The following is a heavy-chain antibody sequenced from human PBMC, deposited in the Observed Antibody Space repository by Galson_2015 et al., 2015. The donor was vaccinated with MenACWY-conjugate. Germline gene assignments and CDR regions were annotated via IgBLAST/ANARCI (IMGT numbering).Heavy chain of an antibody. D-gene: IGHD5-12*01. Sequence: SLRLSCAASGFTFNQYWMHWVRQAPGKGLVWVSRISPDRSVTNYADSVKGRFTLSRDNAKNTLYLQMNSLRGDDTAVYYCTRGNDGYDRFDPWGQGTLVTVSS. CDR2: ISPDRSVT. CDR1: GFTFNQYW. V-gene: IGHV3-74*01. CDR3: TRGNDGYDRFDP. J-gene: IGHJ5*02.